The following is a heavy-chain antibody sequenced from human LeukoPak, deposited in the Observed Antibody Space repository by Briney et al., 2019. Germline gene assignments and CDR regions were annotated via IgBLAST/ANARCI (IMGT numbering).Heavy chain of an antibody. J-gene: IGHJ4*02. CDR2: IIPILGIA. CDR1: GGTFSSYA. V-gene: IGHV1-69*04. CDR3: ARDRAPHCSGGSCYPYYFDY. Sequence: RASVKVSCKASGGTFSSYAISWVRQAPGQGLEWMGRIIPILGIANYAQKFQGRVTITADKSTSTAYMELSSLRSEDTAVYYCARDRAPHCSGGSCYPYYFDYWGQGTLVTVSS. D-gene: IGHD2-15*01.